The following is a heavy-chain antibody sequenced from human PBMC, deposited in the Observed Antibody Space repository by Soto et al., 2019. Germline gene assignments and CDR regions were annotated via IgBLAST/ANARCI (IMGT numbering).Heavy chain of an antibody. CDR1: GGTFSSYS. V-gene: IGHV1-69*13. Sequence: GASVKVSCKASGGTFSSYSISWVRQAPGQGLEWMGGIIPIFGTANYAQKFQGRVTITADESTSTAYMELSSLRSEDTAVYYCARGGRFGDYAPYYFDFWGQGTLVTVSS. CDR2: IIPIFGTA. D-gene: IGHD3-10*01. CDR3: ARGGRFGDYAPYYFDF. J-gene: IGHJ4*02.